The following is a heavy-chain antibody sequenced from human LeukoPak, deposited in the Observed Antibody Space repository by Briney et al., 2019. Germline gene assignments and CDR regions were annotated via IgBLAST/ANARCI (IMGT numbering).Heavy chain of an antibody. CDR2: IILILGIA. D-gene: IGHD2-2*01. CDR3: ARANIVVVPAATGAYYYGMDV. Sequence: ASVKVSCKASGGTFSSYTISWVRQAPGQGLEWMGRIILILGIANYAQKFQGRVTITADKSTSTAYMELSSLRSEDTAVYYCARANIVVVPAATGAYYYGMDVWGQGTTVTVSS. J-gene: IGHJ6*02. V-gene: IGHV1-69*02. CDR1: GGTFSSYT.